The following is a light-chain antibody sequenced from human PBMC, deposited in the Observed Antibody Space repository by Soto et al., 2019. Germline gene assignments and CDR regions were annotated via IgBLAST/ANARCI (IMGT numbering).Light chain of an antibody. V-gene: IGKV3-20*01. CDR2: GAS. CDR3: QQYGSSPWT. Sequence: EIVLTQSPGTLSLSPGERATLSCRASQSVSSSYLAWYQQKPGQAPRPLIYGASSRAIGIPDWFSGSGSGTDFTLPISRLEHEDFVVDYCQQYGSSPWTFGQGTKVEIK. J-gene: IGKJ1*01. CDR1: QSVSSSY.